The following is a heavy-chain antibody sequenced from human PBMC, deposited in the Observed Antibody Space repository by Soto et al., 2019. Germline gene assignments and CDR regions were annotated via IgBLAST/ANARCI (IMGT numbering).Heavy chain of an antibody. Sequence: GGSLRLSCAASGFTFSSYAMHWVRQAPGKGLEWVAVISYDGSNKYYADSVKGRFTISRDNSKNTLYLQMNSLRAEDTAVYYCARGGLLFGELPHYYYGMDVWGQGTRVTVSS. CDR2: ISYDGSNK. D-gene: IGHD3-10*01. J-gene: IGHJ6*02. CDR3: ARGGLLFGELPHYYYGMDV. V-gene: IGHV3-30-3*01. CDR1: GFTFSSYA.